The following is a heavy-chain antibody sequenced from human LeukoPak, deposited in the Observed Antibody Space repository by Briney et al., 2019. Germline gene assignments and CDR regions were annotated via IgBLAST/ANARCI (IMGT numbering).Heavy chain of an antibody. V-gene: IGHV1-24*01. J-gene: IGHJ4*02. D-gene: IGHD1-26*01. CDR1: GYTLTELS. Sequence: ASVKVSCKVSGYTLTELSMHWVRQAPGKGLEWMGGFDPEDGETIYAQKFQGRVTITRDTSANTAFMELSSLRSEDTAVYYCARESGRYQDFFENWGQGTLVTVSS. CDR2: FDPEDGET. CDR3: ARESGRYQDFFEN.